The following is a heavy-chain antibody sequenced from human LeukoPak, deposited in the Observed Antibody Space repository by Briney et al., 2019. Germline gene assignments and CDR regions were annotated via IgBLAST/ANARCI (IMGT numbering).Heavy chain of an antibody. D-gene: IGHD3-3*01. Sequence: LETLPLTCAVYGGSFSGYYWSWIRQPPGKGLEWIGEINHSGSTNYNPSLKSRVTISVDTSKNQFSLKLSSVTAADTAVYYCARGGSVLRFLEWSRNWSAFDIWGQGTMVTVSS. J-gene: IGHJ3*02. CDR2: INHSGST. CDR1: GGSFSGYY. CDR3: ARGGSVLRFLEWSRNWSAFDI. V-gene: IGHV4-34*01.